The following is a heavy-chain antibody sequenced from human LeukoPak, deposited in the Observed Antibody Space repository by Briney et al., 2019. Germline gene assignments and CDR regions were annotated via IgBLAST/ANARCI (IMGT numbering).Heavy chain of an antibody. D-gene: IGHD3-16*01. Sequence: SETLSLTCTVSGGSISSSSYYWGWIRPPPGKGLEWIGRIYYSGSTYYNPSLKSRVTISVDTSKNQFSLKLSSVTAADTAVYYCARDQIMITFGGVSRYFDYWGQGTLVTVSS. J-gene: IGHJ4*02. V-gene: IGHV4-39*02. CDR2: IYYSGST. CDR1: GGSISSSSYY. CDR3: ARDQIMITFGGVSRYFDY.